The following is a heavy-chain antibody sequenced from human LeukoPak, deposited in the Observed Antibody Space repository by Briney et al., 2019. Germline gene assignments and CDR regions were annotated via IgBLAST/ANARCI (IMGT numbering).Heavy chain of an antibody. V-gene: IGHV3-23*01. Sequence: GGSLRLSCAASGFTFSSYAMSWVRQAPGKGLEWVSAISGSGGSTYYADSVNGRFTISRDNSKNSLYLQMNSLRAEDTAVYYCARAHYDFNFDYWGQGTLVTVSS. CDR2: ISGSGGST. D-gene: IGHD3-3*01. J-gene: IGHJ4*02. CDR3: ARAHYDFNFDY. CDR1: GFTFSSYA.